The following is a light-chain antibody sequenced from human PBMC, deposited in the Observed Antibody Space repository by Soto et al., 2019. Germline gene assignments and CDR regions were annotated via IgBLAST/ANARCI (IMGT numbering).Light chain of an antibody. J-gene: IGKJ5*01. V-gene: IGKV3-20*01. Sequence: EIVMTQSPAPLSVSPGESATLSCRASQSISSSKLAWYQQNPGQAPRLLMYGASNRATGIPARFSGSGSGTDFTLTISRLEPEDFAVYYCQQYGSSPITFGQGTRLEI. CDR1: QSISSSK. CDR2: GAS. CDR3: QQYGSSPIT.